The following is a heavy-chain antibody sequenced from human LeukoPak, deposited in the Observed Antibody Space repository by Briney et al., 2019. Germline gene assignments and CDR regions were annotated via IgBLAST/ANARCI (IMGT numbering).Heavy chain of an antibody. J-gene: IGHJ5*02. CDR3: AIPQRPEGYSYGYYWFDP. CDR2: ISAYNGNT. V-gene: IGHV1-18*01. CDR1: GYTFTSYG. Sequence: ASVKVSCKASGYTFTSYGISWVRQAPGQGLEWMGWISAYNGNTNYAQKLQGRVTMTTDTSTSTAYMELRSLRSDDTAVYYCAIPQRPEGYSYGYYWFDPWGQGTLVTVSS. D-gene: IGHD5-18*01.